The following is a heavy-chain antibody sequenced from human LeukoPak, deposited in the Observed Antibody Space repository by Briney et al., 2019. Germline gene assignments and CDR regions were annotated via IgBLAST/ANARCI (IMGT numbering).Heavy chain of an antibody. CDR3: ARVDTPVGARNADAFDI. CDR2: FYYSGST. Sequence: SETLSLTCTVSGGSISSSSYYWAWIRQPPGKGVEWIGSFYYSGSTYYNPSLKSRVTIPVDTSRNQFSLRLSSVTAADTAVYYCARVDTPVGARNADAFDIWGQGTMVTVSS. J-gene: IGHJ3*02. D-gene: IGHD1-26*01. V-gene: IGHV4-39*07. CDR1: GGSISSSSYY.